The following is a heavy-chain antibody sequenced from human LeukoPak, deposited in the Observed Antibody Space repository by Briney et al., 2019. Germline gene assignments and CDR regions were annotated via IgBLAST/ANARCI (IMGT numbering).Heavy chain of an antibody. CDR2: IYSGGST. Sequence: GGSLRLSCAASGFTVSSNYMSWVRQAPGKGLEWVSVIYSGGSTYYADSVKGRFTITRDNSKNTVDLQMNSLRAEDTAVYYCARGHDYDSSVAYWGQGTLVTVSS. V-gene: IGHV3-66*01. CDR3: ARGHDYDSSVAY. J-gene: IGHJ4*02. CDR1: GFTVSSNY. D-gene: IGHD3-22*01.